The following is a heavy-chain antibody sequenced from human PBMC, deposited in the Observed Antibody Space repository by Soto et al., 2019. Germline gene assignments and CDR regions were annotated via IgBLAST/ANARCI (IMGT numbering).Heavy chain of an antibody. Sequence: GGSLRLSCAASGFTVSSNYMSWVRQAPGKGLEWVSVIYSGGSTYYADSVKGRFTISRDNSKNTLYLQMNSLRAEDTAVYYCARERGRCCSGGSCYSGSYCYYYGMDVWGQGPTVTVSS. D-gene: IGHD2-15*01. CDR2: IYSGGST. J-gene: IGHJ6*02. CDR3: ARERGRCCSGGSCYSGSYCYYYGMDV. CDR1: GFTVSSNY. V-gene: IGHV3-53*01.